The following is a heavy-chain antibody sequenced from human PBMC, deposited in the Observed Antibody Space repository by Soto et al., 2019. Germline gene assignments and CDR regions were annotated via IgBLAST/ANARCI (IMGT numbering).Heavy chain of an antibody. CDR3: ARGVRD. D-gene: IGHD3-10*01. Sequence: QVQLQESGPGLVKPSQTLSLTCTVSGGSISSGGYHWSWIRQHPGKGLEWIGYIYYSGGTSYNPSLKSRVTISEDTSKNQFSLKLSSVTAADTAVYFCARGVRDWGQGTLVTVSS. J-gene: IGHJ4*02. CDR1: GGSISSGGYH. CDR2: IYYSGGT. V-gene: IGHV4-31*03.